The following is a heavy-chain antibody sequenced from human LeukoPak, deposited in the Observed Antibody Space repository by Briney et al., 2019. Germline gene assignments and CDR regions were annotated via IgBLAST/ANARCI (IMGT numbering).Heavy chain of an antibody. CDR2: IWYDGSNK. CDR1: GFTFSSYG. Sequence: GGSLRLSCAASGFTFSSYGMHWVRQAPGKGLEWVAVIWYDGSNKYYADSVKGRFTISRDNSKNTLYLQMNSLRAEDTAVYYCARDPYCTNGVCFGWFDPWGQGTLDTVSS. D-gene: IGHD2-8*01. CDR3: ARDPYCTNGVCFGWFDP. J-gene: IGHJ5*02. V-gene: IGHV3-33*01.